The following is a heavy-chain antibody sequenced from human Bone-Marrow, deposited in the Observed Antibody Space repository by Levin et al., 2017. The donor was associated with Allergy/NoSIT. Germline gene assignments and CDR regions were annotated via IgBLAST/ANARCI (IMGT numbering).Heavy chain of an antibody. Sequence: GGSLRLSCAASGFALGSYGMHWVRQAPGKGLEWVTVISFDGKKTDYADSVKGRFTSSRDNSKNTLYLQMNSLRPEDTAVYYCAKEIGYASTWFDYWGQGTLVTVSS. D-gene: IGHD2-2*01. CDR1: GFALGSYG. V-gene: IGHV3-30*18. CDR3: AKEIGYASTWFDY. CDR2: ISFDGKKT. J-gene: IGHJ4*02.